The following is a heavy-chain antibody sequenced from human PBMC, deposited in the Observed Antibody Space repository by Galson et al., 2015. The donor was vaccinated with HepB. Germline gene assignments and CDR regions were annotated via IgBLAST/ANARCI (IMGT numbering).Heavy chain of an antibody. CDR1: GYTLTELS. V-gene: IGHV1-24*01. CDR2: FDPGDGET. Sequence: SVKVSCKVSGYTLTELSMHWVRQAPGKGLEWMGGFDPGDGETNYAQKFQGRVTMTEDTSTDTAYMELSSLRSEDTAVYYCATGGADSSGYPNDAFDIWGQGTMVTVSS. J-gene: IGHJ3*02. CDR3: ATGGADSSGYPNDAFDI. D-gene: IGHD3-22*01.